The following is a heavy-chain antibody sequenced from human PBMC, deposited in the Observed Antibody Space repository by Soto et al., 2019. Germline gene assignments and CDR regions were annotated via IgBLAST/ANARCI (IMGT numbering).Heavy chain of an antibody. CDR1: VFTCSSYA. CDR2: ISYDGSNK. Sequence: PRGSLRLSCAASVFTCSSYAMHWVRQAPGKGLEWVAVISYDGSNKYYADSVKGRFTISRDNSKNTLYLQMNSLRAEDTAVYYCARDDEYSRNPFNFDYWGQGTLVTVSS. V-gene: IGHV3-30-3*01. CDR3: ARDDEYSRNPFNFDY. D-gene: IGHD6-6*01. J-gene: IGHJ4*02.